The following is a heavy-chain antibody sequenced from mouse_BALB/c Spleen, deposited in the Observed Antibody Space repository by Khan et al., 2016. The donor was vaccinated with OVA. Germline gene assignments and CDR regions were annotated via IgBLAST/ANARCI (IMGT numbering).Heavy chain of an antibody. V-gene: IGHV1-4*01. D-gene: IGHD1-1*01. CDR1: GYTFTGYS. CDR3: AMDFQYYGSRGALDY. CDR2: ISPSNAYT. Sequence: QVQLKQSGAELARPGASVKMSCKASGYTFTGYSMHWIKQRPGQGLEWIGYISPSNAYTNYNQKFKDKATLTADKSSSTAYMQLSSLTSEDSAVYYCAMDFQYYGSRGALDYWGQGTSVTVSS. J-gene: IGHJ4*01.